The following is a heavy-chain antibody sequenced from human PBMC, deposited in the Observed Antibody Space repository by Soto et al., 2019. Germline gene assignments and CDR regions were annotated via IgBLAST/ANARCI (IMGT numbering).Heavy chain of an antibody. CDR3: ARGSSRRSGSYYDYDAFDI. J-gene: IGHJ3*02. Sequence: GASVKVSCKASGYTFTSYAMHWVRQAPGQGLDLMGIINPSGGSTSYAQKFQGRVTMTRDTSTSTVYMELSSLRSEDTAVYYCARGSSRRSGSYYDYDAFDIWGQGTMVTVSS. CDR1: GYTFTSYA. D-gene: IGHD1-26*01. CDR2: INPSGGST. V-gene: IGHV1-46*03.